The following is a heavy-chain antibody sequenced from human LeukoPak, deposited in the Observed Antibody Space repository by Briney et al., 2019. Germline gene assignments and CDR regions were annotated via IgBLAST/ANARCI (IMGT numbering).Heavy chain of an antibody. D-gene: IGHD2-15*01. CDR3: ARDSLLPRNHYYYYGMDV. CDR1: GGSISSGSYY. J-gene: IGHJ6*02. Sequence: SETLSLTCTVSGGSISSGSYYWSWIRQPAGKGLEWIGRIYTSGSTNYNPSLKSRVTISVDTSKNQFPLKLSSVTAADTAVYYCARDSLLPRNHYYYYGMDVWGQGTTVTVSS. CDR2: IYTSGST. V-gene: IGHV4-61*02.